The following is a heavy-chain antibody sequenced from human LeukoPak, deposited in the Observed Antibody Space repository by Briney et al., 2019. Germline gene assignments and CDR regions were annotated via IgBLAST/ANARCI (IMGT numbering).Heavy chain of an antibody. J-gene: IGHJ6*02. D-gene: IGHD4-17*01. Sequence: PSETLSLTCTVSGFSITNSFWSWIRQSPGKAPEWIGYVHFSGNTNYNPSLKSRVSISVDTSKSQFSLHLRSVTAADTAVYYCARDLLRQDYGSIHYGMDVWGQGTTVTVSS. CDR3: ARDLLRQDYGSIHYGMDV. CDR1: GFSITNSF. CDR2: VHFSGNT. V-gene: IGHV4-59*01.